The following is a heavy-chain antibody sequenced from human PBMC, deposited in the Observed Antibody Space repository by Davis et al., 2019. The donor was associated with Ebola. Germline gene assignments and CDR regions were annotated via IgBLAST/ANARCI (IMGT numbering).Heavy chain of an antibody. CDR3: AKDSNFWSGYSNPRSWFDP. V-gene: IGHV3-23*01. CDR2: VSGSGISK. Sequence: GGSLRLSCAASGFTFSSYAMTWVRQAPGRGLEWVSSVSGSGISKYYVDSVKGRFTISRDNSRSTLYLQMNSLRAEDTAVYYCAKDSNFWSGYSNPRSWFDPWGQGTLVTVSS. D-gene: IGHD3-3*01. J-gene: IGHJ5*02. CDR1: GFTFSSYA.